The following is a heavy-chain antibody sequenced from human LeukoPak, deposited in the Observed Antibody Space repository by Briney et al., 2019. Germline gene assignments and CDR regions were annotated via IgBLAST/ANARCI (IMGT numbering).Heavy chain of an antibody. CDR3: ARDLSRDYYFDY. Sequence: SETLSLTCTVSGYSISSGYYWSWIRQPAGKGLEWIGRIYTSGSTNYNPSLKSRVTISVDTSKNQFSLKLSSVTAADTAVYYCARDLSRDYYFDYWGQGTLVTVSS. V-gene: IGHV4-61*02. J-gene: IGHJ4*02. CDR1: GYSISSGYY. D-gene: IGHD2-21*01. CDR2: IYTSGST.